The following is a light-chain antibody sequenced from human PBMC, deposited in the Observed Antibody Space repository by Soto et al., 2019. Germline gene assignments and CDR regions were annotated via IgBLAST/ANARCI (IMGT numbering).Light chain of an antibody. CDR2: EVN. Sequence: QSALTQPPSASGSPGQSVTISCTGTGSDIGASHFVSWFQQHPGKVPKLVIFEVNYRPSGVSDRFSGSKSGNTASLTITGLQAEDEADYYCTSCITANTRCVFGSGTKLTVL. V-gene: IGLV2-14*01. CDR3: TSCITANTRCV. J-gene: IGLJ1*01. CDR1: GSDIGASHF.